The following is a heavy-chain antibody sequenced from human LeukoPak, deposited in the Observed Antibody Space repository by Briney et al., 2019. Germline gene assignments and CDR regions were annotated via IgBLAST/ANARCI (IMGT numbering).Heavy chain of an antibody. CDR1: GGSISSGSYY. CDR3: ARDFSY. Sequence: SETLSLTCTVSGGSISSGSYYWSWIRQPAGKGLEWIGRIYTSGSTNYNPSLKSRVTISVDTSKNQFSLRLSSVTAADTAVYYCARDFSYWAQGTLVTVSS. V-gene: IGHV4-61*02. CDR2: IYTSGST. J-gene: IGHJ4*02.